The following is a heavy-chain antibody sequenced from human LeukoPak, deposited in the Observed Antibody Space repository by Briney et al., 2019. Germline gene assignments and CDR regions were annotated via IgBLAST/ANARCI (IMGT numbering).Heavy chain of an antibody. Sequence: GRSLRLSCEASGFVLSSFAIHWVRQPPGKGLEWVAVISYDGKEKYYADSVKGRFTISRDVSENTVFLQMNSLSEDDTAVYYCAKASFYDSSGLAAPVDYWGLGTQVTVT. V-gene: IGHV3-30*04. CDR3: AKASFYDSSGLAAPVDY. D-gene: IGHD3-22*01. J-gene: IGHJ4*02. CDR1: GFVLSSFA. CDR2: ISYDGKEK.